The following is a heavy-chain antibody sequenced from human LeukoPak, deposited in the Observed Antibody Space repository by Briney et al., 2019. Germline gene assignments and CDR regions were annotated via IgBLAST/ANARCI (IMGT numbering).Heavy chain of an antibody. Sequence: SETLSLTCTVSGGSISSSSYYWGWIRQPPGKGLEWIGSIYYSGSTYYNPSLKSRVTISADKSKNQFSLRLSSVTAADTAVYYCASGFYNSSGFYAAFDIWGLGTLVTVSS. V-gene: IGHV4-39*07. J-gene: IGHJ3*02. CDR2: IYYSGST. CDR1: GGSISSSSYY. D-gene: IGHD3-22*01. CDR3: ASGFYNSSGFYAAFDI.